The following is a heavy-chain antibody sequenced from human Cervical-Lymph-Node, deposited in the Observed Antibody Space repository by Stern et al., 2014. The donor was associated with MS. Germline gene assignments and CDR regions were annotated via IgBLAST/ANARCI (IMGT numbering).Heavy chain of an antibody. CDR2: ISYDGSDT. V-gene: IGHV3-30*18. J-gene: IGHJ4*02. Sequence: VQLVESGGGVVQPGRSLRLTCTVSGFTFSSYGMHWVRQAPGKGLEWVSVISYDGSDTYYAESVKGRFIISRDNSKNTLYLEMRSLRPEDTAVYYCVKRRITEVRGVRLGDYWGPGTLVIVSS. CDR1: GFTFSSYG. CDR3: VKRRITEVRGVRLGDY. D-gene: IGHD3-10*01.